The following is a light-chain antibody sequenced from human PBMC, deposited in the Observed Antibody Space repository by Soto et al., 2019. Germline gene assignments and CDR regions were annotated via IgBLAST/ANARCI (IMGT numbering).Light chain of an antibody. J-gene: IGKJ1*01. Sequence: ELVLTQSPGTLSLSPGERATLSCRASETVNHNYLAWYHKKPGQAPRLLIYGASIQATGIPDRFSGSGFGTAFTLTITRLEPEDSAVYYCQQYGSPPRTFGQGTKVEIK. CDR3: QQYGSPPRT. V-gene: IGKV3-20*01. CDR2: GAS. CDR1: ETVNHNY.